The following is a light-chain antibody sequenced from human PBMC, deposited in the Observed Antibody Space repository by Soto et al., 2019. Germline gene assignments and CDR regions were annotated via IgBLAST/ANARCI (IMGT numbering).Light chain of an antibody. V-gene: IGLV1-47*01. CDR2: RNN. J-gene: IGLJ3*02. Sequence: SVLTHPPSASGTPGQRVTISCSGSSSNIGSNYVYWYQQLPGTAPKLLIYRNNQRPSGVPDRFSGSKSGTSASLAISGLRSEDEADYYCAAWDDSLSGWVFGGGTQLTVL. CDR3: AAWDDSLSGWV. CDR1: SSNIGSNY.